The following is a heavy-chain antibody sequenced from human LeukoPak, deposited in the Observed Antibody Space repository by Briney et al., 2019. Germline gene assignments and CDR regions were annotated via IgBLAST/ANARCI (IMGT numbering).Heavy chain of an antibody. J-gene: IGHJ4*02. CDR1: GGSISSSSYY. CDR2: IYHSGST. CDR3: ARARSFRVFDY. D-gene: IGHD2-21*01. V-gene: IGHV4-39*07. Sequence: PSETLSLTCTVSGGSISSSSYYWGWIRQPPGKGLEWIGEIYHSGSTNYNPSLKSRVTISVDTSKNQFSLKLSSVTAADTAVYYCARARSFRVFDYWGQGTLVTVSS.